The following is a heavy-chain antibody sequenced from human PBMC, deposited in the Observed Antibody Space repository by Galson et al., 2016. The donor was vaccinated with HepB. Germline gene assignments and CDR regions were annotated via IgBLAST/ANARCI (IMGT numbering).Heavy chain of an antibody. Sequence: PALVKPTQTPTLTCTFSGFSLSSIGAGVVWIRQPPGKGLEWIALIYWDDEKRYTPTLKSRLTITKDTSKNQVFLTRTNMDPVDTATYYCAAVGTVFGAQFDYWGQGTLVTVSS. CDR2: IYWDDEK. CDR1: GFSLSSIGAG. D-gene: IGHD6-19*01. V-gene: IGHV2-5*02. J-gene: IGHJ4*02. CDR3: AAVGTVFGAQFDY.